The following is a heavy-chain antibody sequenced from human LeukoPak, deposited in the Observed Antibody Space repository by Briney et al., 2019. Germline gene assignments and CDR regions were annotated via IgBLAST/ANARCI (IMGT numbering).Heavy chain of an antibody. J-gene: IGHJ5*02. CDR1: GGSFSGYY. D-gene: IGHD1-26*01. V-gene: IGHV4-34*01. CDR2: INHSGST. CDR3: ARGGGSSRVFGTPVRVWFDP. Sequence: SETLSLTCAVYGGSFSGYYWSWIRQPPGKGLEGIGEINHSGSTNYNPSLKSRVTISVDTSKNQFSLKLSSVTAADTAVYYCARGGGSSRVFGTPVRVWFDPWGQGTLVTVSS.